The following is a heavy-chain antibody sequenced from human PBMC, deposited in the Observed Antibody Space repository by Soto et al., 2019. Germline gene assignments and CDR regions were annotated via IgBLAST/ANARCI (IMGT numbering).Heavy chain of an antibody. CDR2: IIPIFGTA. Sequence: SVKVSCKASGGTFSSYAISWVRQAPGQGLEWMGGIIPIFGTANYAQKFQGRVTITADESTSTAYMELSSLRSEDTAVYYCARDYWYSSSWYDYYYYGMDVWGQGTTVTVSS. CDR3: ARDYWYSSSWYDYYYYGMDV. V-gene: IGHV1-69*13. D-gene: IGHD6-13*01. J-gene: IGHJ6*02. CDR1: GGTFSSYA.